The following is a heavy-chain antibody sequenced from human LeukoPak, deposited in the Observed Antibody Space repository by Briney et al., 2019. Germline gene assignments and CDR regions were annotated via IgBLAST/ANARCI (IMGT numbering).Heavy chain of an antibody. CDR2: MNPNSGNT. J-gene: IGHJ5*02. CDR1: GYTFTSYD. CDR3: ARARLTSRRAYSSSLSWFDP. V-gene: IGHV1-8*01. Sequence: ASVKVSCKASGYTFTSYDINWVRQATGQGPEWMGWMNPNSGNTGYAQKFQGRVTMTRNTSISTAYMELSSLRSEDTAVYYCARARLTSRRAYSSSLSWFDPWGQGTLVTVSS. D-gene: IGHD6-13*01.